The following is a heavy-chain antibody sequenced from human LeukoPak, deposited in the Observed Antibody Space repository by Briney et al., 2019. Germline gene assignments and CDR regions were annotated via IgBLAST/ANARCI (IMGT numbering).Heavy chain of an antibody. V-gene: IGHV3-64*04. D-gene: IGHD3-10*01. CDR2: ISSNGGST. CDR3: AKDGGYGSGSYYPDY. Sequence: GGSLRLSCSASGFTFSSYAMHWVRQAPGKGPEYVSAISSNGGSTYYADSVKGRFTISRDNSKNTLYLQMNSLRADDTAVYYCAKDGGYGSGSYYPDYWGQGTLVTVSS. J-gene: IGHJ4*02. CDR1: GFTFSSYA.